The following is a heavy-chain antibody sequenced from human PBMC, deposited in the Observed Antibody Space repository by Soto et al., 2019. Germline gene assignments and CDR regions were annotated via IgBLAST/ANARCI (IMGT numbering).Heavy chain of an antibody. V-gene: IGHV1-18*01. CDR2: ISAYNGNT. D-gene: IGHD3-10*01. CDR1: GYTFTSYG. CDR3: ARVLVGYFGSGSYSDWFDP. Sequence: ASVKVSCKASGYTFTSYGISWVRQAPGQGLEWMGWISAYNGNTNYAQKLQGRVTMTTDTSTSTAYMELRSLRSDDTAVYYCARVLVGYFGSGSYSDWFDPRGQGTLVTVS. J-gene: IGHJ5*02.